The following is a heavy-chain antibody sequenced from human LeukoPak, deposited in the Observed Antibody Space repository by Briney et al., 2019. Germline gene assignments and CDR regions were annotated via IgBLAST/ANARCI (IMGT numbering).Heavy chain of an antibody. CDR2: MNPNSGNT. J-gene: IGHJ1*01. Sequence: ASVKVSCKASGYTFTSYDINWVRQATGQGLEWMGWMNPNSGNTGYAQKFQGRVTITRNTSISTAYMELSSLRSEDTAVYYCARGPGAYYYDSSGYYYGEYFQHWGQGTLVTVSS. CDR3: ARGPGAYYYDSSGYYYGEYFQH. D-gene: IGHD3-22*01. CDR1: GYTFTSYD. V-gene: IGHV1-8*03.